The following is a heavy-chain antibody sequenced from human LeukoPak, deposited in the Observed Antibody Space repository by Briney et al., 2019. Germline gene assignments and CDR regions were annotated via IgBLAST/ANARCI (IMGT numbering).Heavy chain of an antibody. CDR2: INHSGGT. CDR3: ARGRLYSGSYYLYYYYYGMDV. Sequence: SETLSLTCAVYGGSFSGYYWSWIRQPPGKGLEWIGEINHSGGTNYNPSLKSRVTISVDTSKNQFSLKLSSVTAADTAVYYCARGRLYSGSYYLYYYYYGMDVWGQGTTVTVSS. D-gene: IGHD1-26*01. J-gene: IGHJ6*02. CDR1: GGSFSGYY. V-gene: IGHV4-34*01.